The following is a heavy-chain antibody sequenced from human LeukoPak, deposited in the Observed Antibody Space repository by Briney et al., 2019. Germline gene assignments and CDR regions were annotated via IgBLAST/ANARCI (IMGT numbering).Heavy chain of an antibody. Sequence: GGSLRLSCAASGFTFSSDSMNWVRQAPGKGLEWVSYISSSSSTIYYADSVKGRFTISRDNAKNSLYLQMNSLRAEDTAVYYCARVAKVYCSGGCCYRIGLTYYYYYYMDVWGKGTTVTVSS. CDR3: ARVAKVYCSGGCCYRIGLTYYYYYYMDV. CDR2: ISSSSSTI. CDR1: GFTFSSDS. J-gene: IGHJ6*03. D-gene: IGHD2-15*01. V-gene: IGHV3-48*01.